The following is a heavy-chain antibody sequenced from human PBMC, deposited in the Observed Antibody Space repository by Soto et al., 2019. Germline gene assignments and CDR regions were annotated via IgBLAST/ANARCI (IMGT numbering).Heavy chain of an antibody. D-gene: IGHD3-22*01. V-gene: IGHV3-30*18. CDR3: AKDYYYDSSGYHI. CDR2: ISYDGSNK. Sequence: GGSLRLSCAASGFTLSSYGMHWVRQAPGKGLEWVAVISYDGSNKYYADSVKGRFTISRDNSKNTLYLQMNSLRAEDTAVYYCAKDYYYDSSGYHIWGQGTLVTVSS. CDR1: GFTLSSYG. J-gene: IGHJ4*02.